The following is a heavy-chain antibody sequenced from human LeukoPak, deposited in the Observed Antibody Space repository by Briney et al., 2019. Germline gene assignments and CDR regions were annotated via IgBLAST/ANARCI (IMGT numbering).Heavy chain of an antibody. D-gene: IGHD3-3*01. Sequence: PGGSLRLSCAASGFTFSSYSMNWVRQAPGKGLEWVSSISSSSSYIYYADSVKGRFTISRDNAKNSLYLQMNSLRAEDTAVYYCARDAPGITIFGVFNYMDVWGKGTTVTVSS. V-gene: IGHV3-21*01. CDR1: GFTFSSYS. J-gene: IGHJ6*03. CDR3: ARDAPGITIFGVFNYMDV. CDR2: ISSSSSYI.